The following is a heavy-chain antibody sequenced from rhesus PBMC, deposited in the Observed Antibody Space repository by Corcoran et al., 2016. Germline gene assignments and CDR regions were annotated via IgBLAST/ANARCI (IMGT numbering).Heavy chain of an antibody. CDR1: GYTFTSYY. D-gene: IGHD6-19*01. CDR3: TRDRSGYSSNNRFDV. V-gene: IGHV1-180*01. Sequence: QVQLVQSGSEIKQPGASVKLCCKAYGYTFTSYYMHWVRQAPGQGREWIGLISPYNGNKCTAQNFQGRVTITTDPSTSTGFMELSSLRSEDTAVYYCTRDRSGYSSNNRFDVWGAGVLVTVSS. CDR2: ISPYNGNK. J-gene: IGHJ5-1*01.